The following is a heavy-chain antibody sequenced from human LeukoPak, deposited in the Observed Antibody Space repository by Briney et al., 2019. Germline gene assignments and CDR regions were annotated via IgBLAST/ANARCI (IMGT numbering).Heavy chain of an antibody. CDR3: ARGRFYGDYLSNWFDP. CDR2: INSDGSST. Sequence: GGSLRLSCAASGFTFNSYWMHWVRQAPGRGLVWVSRINSDGSSTSYADSVKGRFTISRDNAKNTLYLQMNSLRAEDTAVYYCARGRFYGDYLSNWFDPWGQGTLFTVSS. D-gene: IGHD4-17*01. J-gene: IGHJ5*02. V-gene: IGHV3-74*01. CDR1: GFTFNSYW.